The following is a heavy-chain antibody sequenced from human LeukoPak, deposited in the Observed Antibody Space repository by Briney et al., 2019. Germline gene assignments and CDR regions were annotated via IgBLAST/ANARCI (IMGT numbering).Heavy chain of an antibody. Sequence: GGSLRLSCTASEFTVSTNYMSWVRQAPGKGLEWVSVIYSGGSTYYADSVKGRFTISRDNSKNTLYLQMNSLRAEDTAVYYCAGDYYGSGSYWRYWGQGTLVTVSS. CDR2: IYSGGST. D-gene: IGHD3-10*01. CDR1: EFTVSTNY. J-gene: IGHJ4*02. V-gene: IGHV3-53*01. CDR3: AGDYYGSGSYWRY.